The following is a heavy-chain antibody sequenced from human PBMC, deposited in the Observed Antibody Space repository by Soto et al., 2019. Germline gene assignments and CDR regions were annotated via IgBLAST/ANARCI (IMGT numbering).Heavy chain of an antibody. CDR2: ISRDGSNK. J-gene: IGHJ4*02. CDR3: ARSRSGAVADSFDF. D-gene: IGHD3-10*01. Sequence: GGSLRLSCAASGFTFRSYAIHWVRQAPGKGLERVAVISRDGSNKYYVDSVKGRSTISRDNSKDTVYLQMNSLRDEDSAMFYCARSRSGAVADSFDFWGQGTLVTVSS. CDR1: GFTFRSYA. V-gene: IGHV3-30*04.